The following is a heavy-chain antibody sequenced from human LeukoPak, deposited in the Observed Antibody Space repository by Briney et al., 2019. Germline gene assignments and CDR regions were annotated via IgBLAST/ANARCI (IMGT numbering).Heavy chain of an antibody. CDR1: GFTFSDYY. D-gene: IGHD3-10*01. CDR2: ISSSSSYT. CDR3: ARIYGSGSYHPFDP. J-gene: IGHJ5*02. Sequence: GGSLRLSCAASGFTFSDYYMSWMRHAPGKGLEGVSYISSSSSYTSYADSVKGRFTISRDNAKNSLYLQMNSLRAEDTAVYYCARIYGSGSYHPFDPWGQGTLVTVSS. V-gene: IGHV3-11*06.